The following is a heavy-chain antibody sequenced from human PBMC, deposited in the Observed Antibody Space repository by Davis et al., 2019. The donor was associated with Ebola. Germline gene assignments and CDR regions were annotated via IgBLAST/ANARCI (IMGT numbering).Heavy chain of an antibody. CDR3: AREMISGSYFDY. Sequence: SETLSLTCAVYGGSFSGYYWSWIRQPPGKGLEWIGEINHSGSTNYNPSLKSRVTISVDTSKNQFSLKLSSVTAADTAVYYCAREMISGSYFDYWGQGTLVTVSS. CDR2: INHSGST. D-gene: IGHD3-16*01. V-gene: IGHV4-34*01. CDR1: GGSFSGYY. J-gene: IGHJ4*02.